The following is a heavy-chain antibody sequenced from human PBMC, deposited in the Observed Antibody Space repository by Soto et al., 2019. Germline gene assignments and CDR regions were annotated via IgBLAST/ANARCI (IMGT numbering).Heavy chain of an antibody. CDR2: IKSKTDGGTA. CDR1: GITFSNVR. D-gene: IGHD4-17*01. V-gene: IGHV3-15*01. CDR3: TTHYGWAFHI. Sequence: EVQLVASGGGLVRPGESLRLSCAGSGITFSNVRMTWVRQAPGTGLEWLGRIKSKTDGGTADYPAAVKGRFTISRDDSNTILFLQLNSLKTEYIAVYYCTTHYGWAFHIWGHGTMVTVSS. J-gene: IGHJ3*02.